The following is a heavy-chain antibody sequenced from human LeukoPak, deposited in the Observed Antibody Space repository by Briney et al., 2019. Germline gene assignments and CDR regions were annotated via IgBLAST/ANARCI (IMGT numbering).Heavy chain of an antibody. D-gene: IGHD3-22*01. CDR3: AKEGYYESSGYYPFHY. CDR2: IRYDGSNK. J-gene: IGHJ4*02. V-gene: IGHV3-30*02. CDR1: GFTFSSYG. Sequence: GGSLRLSCEASGFTFSSYGMHWVRQAPGKGLEWVAFIRYDGSNKYYADSVKGRFTISRDNSKNTLFLQMNNLRAEDTAVYYCAKEGYYESSGYYPFHYWGQGTLVTVSS.